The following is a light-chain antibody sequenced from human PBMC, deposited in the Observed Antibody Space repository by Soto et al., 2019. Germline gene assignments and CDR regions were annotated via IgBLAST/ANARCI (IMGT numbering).Light chain of an antibody. Sequence: AIQLTQSPSSLSASIGDRVTITCRARQGIGSALAWYQQAPGKPPKLPIFDASTLENGVPSRFSGGGSGTDFTLTISSLQPEDFATYYCLLFNTYPQAFGGGTKVEIK. CDR3: LLFNTYPQA. CDR2: DAS. V-gene: IGKV1-13*02. J-gene: IGKJ4*01. CDR1: QGIGSA.